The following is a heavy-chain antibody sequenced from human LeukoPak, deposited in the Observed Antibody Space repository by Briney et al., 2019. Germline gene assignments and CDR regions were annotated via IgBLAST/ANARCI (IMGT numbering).Heavy chain of an antibody. CDR2: INEDGSVK. CDR1: GGTFSAYW. D-gene: IGHD2-21*02. CDR3: AKVPRDSDCY. J-gene: IGHJ4*02. V-gene: IGHV3-7*01. Sequence: GGSLRLSCAVSGGTFSAYWMAWVRQSPGKGLEWVAEINEDGSVKYYVDSMKGRFTVSRDNAKNSLYLQMNSLGAEDTAVYYCAKVPRDSDCYWGQGTLVTVSS.